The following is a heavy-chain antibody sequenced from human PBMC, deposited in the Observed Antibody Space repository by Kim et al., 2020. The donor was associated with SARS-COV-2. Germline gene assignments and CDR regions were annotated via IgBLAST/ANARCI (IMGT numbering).Heavy chain of an antibody. V-gene: IGHV4-4*02. CDR3: VKKAAYNIDY. J-gene: IGHJ4*02. CDR1: GISIINTW. Sequence: SETLSLTCSVSGISIINTWWGWVSQPPGMGLEWLGEIFHTGTTNYNPSLKSRVTISVDQSKNQFSLKLTSVTAADTAIYFCVKKAAYNIDYWGQGTLVTVSP. CDR2: IFHTGTT. D-gene: IGHD1-20*01.